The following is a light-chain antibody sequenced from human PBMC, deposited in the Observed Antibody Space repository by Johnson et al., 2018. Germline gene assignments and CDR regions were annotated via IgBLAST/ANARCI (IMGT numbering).Light chain of an antibody. CDR1: SSNIGNNY. J-gene: IGLJ1*01. CDR3: GTWDSSLGAGNV. CDR2: ENN. Sequence: QSVLTQPPSVSAAPGQKVTISCSGSSSNIGNNYVSWYQQLPGTAPKLLIYENNKRPSGIPDRFSGSKSGKSATLAINGLQPGDEAEYYCGTWDSSLGAGNVFGTGTKVTVL. V-gene: IGLV1-51*02.